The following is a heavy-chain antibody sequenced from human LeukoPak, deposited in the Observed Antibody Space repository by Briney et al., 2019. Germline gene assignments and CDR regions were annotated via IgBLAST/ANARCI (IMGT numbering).Heavy chain of an antibody. J-gene: IGHJ4*02. CDR1: GGSISSTY. Sequence: SETLSLTCTVSGGSISSTYGSWLRQPAGKGLEWIGRIYTSGSTNYNPSLKSRVTMSVDTSKNQFSLKLSSVTAADTAVYYCARVLWPDSESYYCDYWGQGTLVTVSS. D-gene: IGHD1-26*01. V-gene: IGHV4-4*07. CDR3: ARVLWPDSESYYCDY. CDR2: IYTSGST.